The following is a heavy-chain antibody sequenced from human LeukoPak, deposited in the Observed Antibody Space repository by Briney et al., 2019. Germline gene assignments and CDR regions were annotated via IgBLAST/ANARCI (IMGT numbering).Heavy chain of an antibody. V-gene: IGHV3-73*01. J-gene: IGHJ4*02. CDR3: TYEEMATITY. CDR2: IRSKANTYAT. Sequence: GGSLRLSCAASEFTFSGSAMHWVRQASGKGLEWVGRIRSKANTYATTYAASVKGRFTISRDDSKNTAYLQMNSLKTEDTAVYYCTYEEMATITYWGQGTLVTVSS. D-gene: IGHD5-24*01. CDR1: EFTFSGSA.